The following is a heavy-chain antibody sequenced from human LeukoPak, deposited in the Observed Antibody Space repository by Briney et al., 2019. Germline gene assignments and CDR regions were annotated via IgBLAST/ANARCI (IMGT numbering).Heavy chain of an antibody. Sequence: SETLSLTCTVSGGSISIYYWSWIRQPPGKGLEWIGYIYYSGSTNYNPSLKSRVTMSVDTSKNQFSLKLSSVTAADTAVYYCAREDWQLDYYYYMDVWGKGTTVTVSS. D-gene: IGHD6-6*01. J-gene: IGHJ6*03. CDR1: GGSISIYY. V-gene: IGHV4-59*12. CDR2: IYYSGST. CDR3: AREDWQLDYYYYMDV.